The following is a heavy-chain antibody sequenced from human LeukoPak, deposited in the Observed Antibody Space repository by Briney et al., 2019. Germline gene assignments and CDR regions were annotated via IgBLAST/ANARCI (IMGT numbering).Heavy chain of an antibody. CDR3: ASAPLRSGSGY. CDR2: IYHDGST. Sequence: NPSETLSLTCAVSGGSISSNNWWIWVRQSPEKGLEWIGEIYHDGSTNYNPSLKSRVTISMDKSKNQLSLKLSSVTAADTAVYYCASAPLRSGSGYWGQGTLVTVSS. V-gene: IGHV4-4*02. J-gene: IGHJ4*02. D-gene: IGHD6-19*01. CDR1: GGSISSNNW.